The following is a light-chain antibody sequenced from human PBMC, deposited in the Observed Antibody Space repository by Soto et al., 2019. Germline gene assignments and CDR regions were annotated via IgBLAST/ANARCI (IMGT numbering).Light chain of an antibody. Sequence: EIVLAQSPVTLSLSPGERATLSCRASQTVSDNYFAWYQQRAGQAPRLLIYGISTRATGIPDRFSGSGSGTDFTLTISSLEPEDSAVYYCQQRHMWPITFGQGTRLEI. CDR2: GIS. CDR1: QTVSDNY. J-gene: IGKJ5*01. CDR3: QQRHMWPIT. V-gene: IGKV3D-20*02.